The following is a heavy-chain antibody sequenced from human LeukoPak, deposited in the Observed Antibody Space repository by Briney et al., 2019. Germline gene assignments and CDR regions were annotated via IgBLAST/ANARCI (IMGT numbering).Heavy chain of an antibody. V-gene: IGHV3-23*01. Sequence: GGSLRLSCAASGFTFDDYGMSWVRQAPGKGLKWVSGITGSGGSTYYADSVKGRFTISRDNSKNTLYLQMNSLRAEDTAIYYCARDERLLSFLKWGQGTLVTVSS. CDR1: GFTFDDYG. CDR2: ITGSGGST. D-gene: IGHD3-3*01. J-gene: IGHJ4*02. CDR3: ARDERLLSFLK.